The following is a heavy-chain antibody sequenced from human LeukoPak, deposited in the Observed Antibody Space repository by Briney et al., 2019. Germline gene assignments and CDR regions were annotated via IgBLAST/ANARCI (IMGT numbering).Heavy chain of an antibody. CDR2: IYYSGTT. CDR1: GGSISTYY. J-gene: IGHJ4*02. Sequence: SETLSLTCTVSGGSISTYYWGWIRQPPGKGLEWIGYIYYSGTTNYNPSLKSRVTISVDTSKNQFSLKLNSVTAADTAVYYCARHANYHDSSGFYQYFDYWGQGTLVTVSS. CDR3: ARHANYHDSSGFYQYFDY. V-gene: IGHV4-59*08. D-gene: IGHD3-22*01.